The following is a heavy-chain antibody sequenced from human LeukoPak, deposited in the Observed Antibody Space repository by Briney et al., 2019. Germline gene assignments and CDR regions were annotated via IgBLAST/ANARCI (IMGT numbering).Heavy chain of an antibody. CDR1: GFTFSGYS. D-gene: IGHD2-15*01. J-gene: IGHJ4*02. CDR3: AGGLVGCSGGSCYPTDY. Sequence: PGGSLRLSCAASGFTFSGYSMNWVRQAPGKGLEWVSYISSSSSTIYYADSVKGRFTISRDNAKNSLYLQMNSLTAEDTAVYYCAGGLVGCSGGSCYPTDYWGQGTLVTVSS. V-gene: IGHV3-48*04. CDR2: ISSSSSTI.